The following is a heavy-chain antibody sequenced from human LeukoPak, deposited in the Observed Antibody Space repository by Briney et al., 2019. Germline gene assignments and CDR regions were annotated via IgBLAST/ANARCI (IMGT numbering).Heavy chain of an antibody. J-gene: IGHJ4*02. CDR1: GGSISSGGYY. Sequence: PSETLSLTCTVSGGSISSGGYYWSWIRQPAGKGLEWIGRIYTSGNTNYNPSLKSRVTMSVDTSKNQFSLKLSSVTAADTAVYYCARGILYYDILTGYLLYYFDYWGQGTLVTVSS. CDR3: ARGILYYDILTGYLLYYFDY. D-gene: IGHD3-9*01. V-gene: IGHV4-61*02. CDR2: IYTSGNT.